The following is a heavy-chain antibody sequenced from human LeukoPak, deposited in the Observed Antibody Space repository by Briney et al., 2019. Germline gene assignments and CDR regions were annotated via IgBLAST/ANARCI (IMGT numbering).Heavy chain of an antibody. V-gene: IGHV4-39*07. CDR3: ARDVSGFDY. J-gene: IGHJ4*02. CDR2: IYYSGST. Sequence: SETLSLTCTVSGGSISSSSYYWGWIRQPPGKGLEWIGSIYYSGSTYYNPFLKSRVTISVDTSKNQFSLKLSSVTAADTAVYYCARDVSGFDYWGQGTLVTVSS. CDR1: GGSISSSSYY.